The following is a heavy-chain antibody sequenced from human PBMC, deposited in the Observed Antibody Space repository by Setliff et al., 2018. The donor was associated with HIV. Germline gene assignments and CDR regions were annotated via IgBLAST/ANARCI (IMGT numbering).Heavy chain of an antibody. J-gene: IGHJ6*02. CDR2: IYHSGRT. CDR3: ASPKERYYYGSGTNVREYYGMDV. V-gene: IGHV4-39*07. D-gene: IGHD3-10*01. Sequence: SETLSLTCTVSGGSISSNSYYWGWIRQPPGKGLEWIGSIYHSGRTYYNPSLKSRVTISVDTSKNRFSLKLTSVTAADTAVYYCASPKERYYYGSGTNVREYYGMDVWGQGTTVTVSS. CDR1: GGSISSNSYY.